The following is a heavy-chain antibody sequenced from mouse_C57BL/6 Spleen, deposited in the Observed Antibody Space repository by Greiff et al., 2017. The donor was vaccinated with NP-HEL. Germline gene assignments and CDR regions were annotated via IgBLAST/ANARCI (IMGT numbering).Heavy chain of an antibody. V-gene: IGHV1-81*01. J-gene: IGHJ3*01. D-gene: IGHD2-5*01. CDR1: GYTFTSYG. Sequence: QVQLKESGAELARPGASVKLSCKASGYTFTSYGISWVKQRTGQGLEWIGEIYPRSGNTYYNEKFKGKATLTADKSSSTAYMELRSLTSEDSAVYLCARSDSNYSFAYWGQGTLVTVSA. CDR2: IYPRSGNT. CDR3: ARSDSNYSFAY.